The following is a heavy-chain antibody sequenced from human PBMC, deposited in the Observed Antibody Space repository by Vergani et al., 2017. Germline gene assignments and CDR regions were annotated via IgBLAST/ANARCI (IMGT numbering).Heavy chain of an antibody. J-gene: IGHJ5*02. Sequence: QVQLQESGPGLVKPSQTLSLTCTVSGGSISSGGYYWSWIRQHPGKGLEWIGYIYYSGSTYYNPSLKSRVTISVDTSKNQFSLKLSSVTAADTAVYYWARGIDCSGGSCYSQWFYPWGQGTLVTVSS. CDR2: IYYSGST. CDR3: ARGIDCSGGSCYSQWFYP. V-gene: IGHV4-31*03. D-gene: IGHD2-15*01. CDR1: GGSISSGGYY.